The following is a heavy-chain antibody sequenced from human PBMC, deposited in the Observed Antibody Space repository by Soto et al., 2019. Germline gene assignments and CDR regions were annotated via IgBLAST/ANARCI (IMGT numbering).Heavy chain of an antibody. CDR3: ARALADGSPYYPIDY. CDR1: SGSISSYY. V-gene: IGHV4-59*01. D-gene: IGHD3-22*01. J-gene: IGHJ4*02. CDR2: VYYSGSA. Sequence: SETLSLTCTVSSGSISSYYWSWIRQPPGKGLEWIGNVYYSGSANYNPSLKSRVTISVDTSKNQFSLKLSSVTAADTAVYYCARALADGSPYYPIDYWGQGTLVTVSS.